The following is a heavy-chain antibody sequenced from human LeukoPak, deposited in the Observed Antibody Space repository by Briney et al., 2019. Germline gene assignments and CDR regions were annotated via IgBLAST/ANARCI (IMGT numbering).Heavy chain of an antibody. Sequence: ASVKVSCKASGYTFTSYYMHWVRQAPGQGLEWMGIINPSGGSTSYAQKFQGRVTMTRDTSTSTVYMELSSLRSEDTAVYYCARDLESYGEEEYYFDYWGQGTLVTVSS. D-gene: IGHD4-17*01. CDR1: GYTFTSYY. CDR2: INPSGGST. J-gene: IGHJ4*02. CDR3: ARDLESYGEEEYYFDY. V-gene: IGHV1-46*01.